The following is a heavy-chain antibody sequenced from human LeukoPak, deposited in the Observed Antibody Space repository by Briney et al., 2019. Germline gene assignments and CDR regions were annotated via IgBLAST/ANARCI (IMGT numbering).Heavy chain of an antibody. J-gene: IGHJ6*02. D-gene: IGHD3-10*01. V-gene: IGHV4-39*07. CDR3: ARDYVVSYYYGSGPKGYGMDV. CDR2: IYYSGST. Sequence: SETLSLTCTVSGGSISSSSYYWGWIRQPPGKGLEWIGSIYYSGSTYYNPSLKSRVTISVDTSKNQFSLKLSSVTAADTAVYYCARDYVVSYYYGSGPKGYGMDVWGQGTTVTVS. CDR1: GGSISSSSYY.